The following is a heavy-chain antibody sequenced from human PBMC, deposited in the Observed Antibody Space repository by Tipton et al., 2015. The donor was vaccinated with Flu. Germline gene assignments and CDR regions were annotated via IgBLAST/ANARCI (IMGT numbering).Heavy chain of an antibody. J-gene: IGHJ4*02. CDR3: ARHSPITGTTGY. Sequence: LRLSCTVSGGSISSYYWSWIRQPAGKGLEWIGRIYTSGSTNYNPSLKSRVTMSVDTSKNQFSLKLSSVTAADTAVYYCARHSPITGTTGYWGQGTLVTVSS. CDR2: IYTSGST. CDR1: GGSISSYY. D-gene: IGHD1-7*01. V-gene: IGHV4-4*07.